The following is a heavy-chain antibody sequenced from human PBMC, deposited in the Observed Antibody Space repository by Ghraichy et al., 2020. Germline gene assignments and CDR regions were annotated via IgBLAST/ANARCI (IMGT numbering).Heavy chain of an antibody. D-gene: IGHD3-22*01. CDR1: GGSISSYY. CDR2: IYYSGST. Sequence: SQTLSLTCTVSGGSISSYYWSWIQQPPGKGLEWIGYIYYSGSTNYNPSLKSRVTISVDTSKNQFSLKLSSVTAADTAVYYCASTYDSSGYGFVYWGQGTLVTVSS. J-gene: IGHJ4*02. CDR3: ASTYDSSGYGFVY. V-gene: IGHV4-59*01.